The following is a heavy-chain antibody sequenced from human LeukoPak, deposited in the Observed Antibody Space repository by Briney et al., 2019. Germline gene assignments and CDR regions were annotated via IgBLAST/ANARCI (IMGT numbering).Heavy chain of an antibody. CDR1: GYTFTNYG. CDR3: ARDIKRSRARWENLGFDP. D-gene: IGHD1-14*01. CDR2: ICVYNGNT. V-gene: IGHV1-18*01. J-gene: IGHJ5*02. Sequence: ASVKVSCKASGYTFTNYGISWARQAPGQGLEWMGWICVYNGNTNYAQKLQGRVTMTTDTSTSTAYMGLRSLRSDDTAVYYCARDIKRSRARWENLGFDPWGQGTLVTVSS.